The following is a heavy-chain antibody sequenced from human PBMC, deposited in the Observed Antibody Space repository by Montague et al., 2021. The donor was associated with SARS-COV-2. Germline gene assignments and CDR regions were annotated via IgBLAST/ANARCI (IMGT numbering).Heavy chain of an antibody. J-gene: IGHJ6*02. CDR2: IYYSGRT. Sequence: SETLSLTCTVSGDSISTSYWAWIRQPPGKGLEWIGYIYYSGRTSYNSSLKSRVPFSVYTSKNQVSLNLSSVTAADTAAYFCAGAGRRSPDTTSLYWYKGMDHWGQGTTVTVSS. CDR3: AGAGRRSPDTTSLYWYKGMDH. D-gene: IGHD1-1*01. CDR1: GDSISTSY. V-gene: IGHV4-59*01.